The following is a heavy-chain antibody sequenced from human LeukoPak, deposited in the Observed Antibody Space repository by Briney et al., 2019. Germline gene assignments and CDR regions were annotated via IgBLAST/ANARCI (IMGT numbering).Heavy chain of an antibody. CDR3: ARSSYGARRGV. V-gene: IGHV4-34*01. CDR2: INHSGST. CDR1: GGSFSGYY. Sequence: PSETLSLTCAVYGGSFSGYYWSWIRQPPGKGLEWIGEINHSGSTNYNPSLESRVTISVDTSKNQFSLKLSSVTAADTAVYYCARSSYGARRGVWGKGTTVTVSS. D-gene: IGHD4-17*01. J-gene: IGHJ6*04.